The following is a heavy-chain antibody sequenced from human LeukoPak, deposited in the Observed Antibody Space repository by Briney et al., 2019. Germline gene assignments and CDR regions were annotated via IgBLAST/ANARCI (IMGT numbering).Heavy chain of an antibody. J-gene: IGHJ6*03. CDR3: ARLTIFGVVIPYYYYYMDV. Sequence: PSETLSLTCIVSGGSISSSGYYWGWIRQPPGKGLEWIGNIYYSGSTYYNPSLKSRVTISVDASKNQFPLKLSSVTAADTAVYYCARLTIFGVVIPYYYYYMDVWGKGTTVTVSS. D-gene: IGHD3-3*01. CDR1: GGSISSSGYY. CDR2: IYYSGST. V-gene: IGHV4-39*01.